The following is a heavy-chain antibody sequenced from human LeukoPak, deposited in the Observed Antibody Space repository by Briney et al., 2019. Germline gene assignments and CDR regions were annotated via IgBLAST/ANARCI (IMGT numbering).Heavy chain of an antibody. CDR3: ARVTGYCSSTSCYYFDY. CDR1: GGSISSGDYY. CDR2: IYYSGST. Sequence: SQTLSLTCTVSGGSISSGDYYWSWIRQPPGKGLEWIGYIYYSGSTYYNPSLKSRVTISVDTSKNQFSLKLSSVTAADTAVYYCARVTGYCSSTSCYYFDYWGQGTLVTVSS. V-gene: IGHV4-30-4*08. D-gene: IGHD2-2*01. J-gene: IGHJ4*02.